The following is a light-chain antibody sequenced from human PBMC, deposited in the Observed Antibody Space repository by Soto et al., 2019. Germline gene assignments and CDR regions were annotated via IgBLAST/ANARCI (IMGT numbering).Light chain of an antibody. CDR3: QHYSHWSPRT. V-gene: IGKV3-20*01. J-gene: IGKJ1*01. Sequence: EIVLTQSPGALSLSPGGRATLSCRGSQSVSSTYLAWYQQKPGQAPRLLIFGASSRATGIPDRFSGSGSGTEFTLTISDLQSEDFGVYYCQHYSHWSPRTFGQGTKVDIK. CDR1: QSVSSTY. CDR2: GAS.